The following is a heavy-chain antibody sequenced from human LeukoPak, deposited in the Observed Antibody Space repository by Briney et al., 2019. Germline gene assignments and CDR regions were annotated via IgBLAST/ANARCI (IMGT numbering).Heavy chain of an antibody. Sequence: GGSLRLSCAASGFTFSSYGMHWVRQAPGKGLEWVAVISYDGSNKYYADSVKGRFTISRDNSKNTLYLQMNSLRAEDTAVYYCARVAGSTVSVRKRVDYWGQGALVTVSS. V-gene: IGHV3-30*03. CDR3: ARVAGSTVSVRKRVDY. D-gene: IGHD4-17*01. CDR1: GFTFSSYG. J-gene: IGHJ4*02. CDR2: ISYDGSNK.